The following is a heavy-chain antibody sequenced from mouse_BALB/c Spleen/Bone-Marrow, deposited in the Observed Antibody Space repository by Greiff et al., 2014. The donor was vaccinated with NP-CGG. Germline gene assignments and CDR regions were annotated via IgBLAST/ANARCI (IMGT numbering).Heavy chain of an antibody. CDR2: IWSDGST. CDR3: ARTGTYYAMDY. Sequence: QVQLQQSGPGLVAPSQSLSITCTVSGFSLTSYGIHWVRQPPGKGLEWLVVIWSDGSTTYNSSLKSRLNFRKDNSKSQVFLKVSSLQTDDTAMYYCARTGTYYAMDYWGQGTSVTVSS. CDR1: GFSLTSYG. V-gene: IGHV2-6*02. J-gene: IGHJ4*01. D-gene: IGHD4-1*01.